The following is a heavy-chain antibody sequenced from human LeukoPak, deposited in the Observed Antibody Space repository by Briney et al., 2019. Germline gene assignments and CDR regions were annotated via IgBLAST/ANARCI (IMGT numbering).Heavy chain of an antibody. D-gene: IGHD2-21*02. CDR1: GFTFSSYS. CDR2: ISSSSSYI. J-gene: IGHJ4*02. V-gene: IGHV3-21*01. Sequence: GGSLRLSCAASGFTFSSYSMNWVRQAAGKGVEWVSSISSSSSYIYYADSVKGRFTISRDNAKNSLYLQMNSLRAEDTAVYYCATQTCGGDCYPFDYWGQGTLVTVSS. CDR3: ATQTCGGDCYPFDY.